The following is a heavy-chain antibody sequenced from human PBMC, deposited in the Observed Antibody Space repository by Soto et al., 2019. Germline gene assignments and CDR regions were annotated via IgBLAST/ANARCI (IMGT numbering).Heavy chain of an antibody. J-gene: IGHJ4*02. CDR3: RGDGDRYDGNGYLGRH. Sequence: EVQLVESGGGLVQPGESLTLSCAASGFPFSSYWMHWVRQAPGNGLVWVSRIKSDGSGTYYADSVQDRFTISRDNARNTLYLQMNSLRVEDTAVFCARGDGDRYDGNGYLGRHWGQGTLVTVSS. CDR2: IKSDGSGT. V-gene: IGHV3-74*01. D-gene: IGHD3-22*01. CDR1: GFPFSSYW.